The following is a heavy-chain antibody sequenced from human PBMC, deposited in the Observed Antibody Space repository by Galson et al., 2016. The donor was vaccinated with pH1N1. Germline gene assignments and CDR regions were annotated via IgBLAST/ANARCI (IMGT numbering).Heavy chain of an antibody. CDR3: ARARFDP. J-gene: IGHJ5*02. V-gene: IGHV3-7*01. CDR1: GFTFSNFW. CDR2: IRQDGSEK. Sequence: SLRLSWAASGFTFSNFWMHWVRQAPGKGLEWVANIRQDGSEKYYVDSVKGRFNISRDNAKNSLYLQMNSLTAEDTAVYCCARARFDPWGQGTLVTVSS.